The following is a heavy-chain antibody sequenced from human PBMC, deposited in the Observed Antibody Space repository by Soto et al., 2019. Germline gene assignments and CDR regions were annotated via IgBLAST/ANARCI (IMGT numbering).Heavy chain of an antibody. Sequence: KTSETLSLTCTVSGGSISSYYWSWIRQPPGKGLEWIGYIYYSGSTNYNPSLKSRVTISVDTSKNQFSLKLSSVTAADTAVYYCARAPRYCSSTSCNHLSGMDVWGQGTTVTVSS. J-gene: IGHJ6*02. D-gene: IGHD2-2*01. V-gene: IGHV4-59*01. CDR3: ARAPRYCSSTSCNHLSGMDV. CDR2: IYYSGST. CDR1: GGSISSYY.